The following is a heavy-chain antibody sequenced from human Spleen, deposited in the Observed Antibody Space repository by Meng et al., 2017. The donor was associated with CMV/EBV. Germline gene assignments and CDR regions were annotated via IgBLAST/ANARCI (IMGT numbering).Heavy chain of an antibody. CDR1: GVSVSSGSYY. V-gene: IGHV4-61*01. Sequence: ESLKISCTVSGVSVSSGSYYWSWIRQPPGKGLEWIGYIYYSGSTNYNPSLKSRVTISVDTSKNQFSLKLSSVTAADTAVYYCARDRCSSTSCYLSDGMDVWGQGTTVTVSS. CDR2: IYYSGST. D-gene: IGHD2-2*01. CDR3: ARDRCSSTSCYLSDGMDV. J-gene: IGHJ6*02.